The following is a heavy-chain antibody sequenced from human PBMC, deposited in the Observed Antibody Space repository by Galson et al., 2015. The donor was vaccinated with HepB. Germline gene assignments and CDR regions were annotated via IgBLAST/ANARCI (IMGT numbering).Heavy chain of an antibody. Sequence: SCKASGYTFTTSVIHWVRQATGQGLEWMAWLDPKNGNTGYAQKFQGRVTMTRNTSISTAYMELSSLRSEDTALYYCARGPTYSYDSSGYPDALDYWGLGTLVTVSS. CDR1: GYTFTTSV. D-gene: IGHD3-22*01. CDR2: LDPKNGNT. V-gene: IGHV1-8*01. J-gene: IGHJ4*02. CDR3: ARGPTYSYDSSGYPDALDY.